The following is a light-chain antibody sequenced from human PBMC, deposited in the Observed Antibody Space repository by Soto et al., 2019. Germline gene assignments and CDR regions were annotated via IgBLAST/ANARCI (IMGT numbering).Light chain of an antibody. J-gene: IGKJ1*01. CDR1: RGVSANY. Sequence: ENLLTQSPGTLSLSPGEGATLSCRASRGVSANYLAWYQQKPGQAPTLLIYGASIRAAGIPDRFSGSGSGTDFTLTIRRLEPDDFAVYYCEQYGSSPRTFGHVTKVEIX. CDR3: EQYGSSPRT. V-gene: IGKV3-20*01. CDR2: GAS.